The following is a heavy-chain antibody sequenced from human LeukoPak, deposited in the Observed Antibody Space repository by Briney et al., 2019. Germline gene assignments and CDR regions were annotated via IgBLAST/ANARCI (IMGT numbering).Heavy chain of an antibody. CDR1: GFTFSTYW. CDR3: ARDCSTTNCYSGYLDN. Sequence: GGSLRLSCAVSGFTFSTYWMSWVRQAPGKGLEWVANIKQDGSEKYYVDSVRGRFTISRDNAENSLYLQMNSLRAEDTAVYYCARDCSTTNCYSGYLDNSGQGTQLTVSS. V-gene: IGHV3-7*01. J-gene: IGHJ4*02. D-gene: IGHD2-2*01. CDR2: IKQDGSEK.